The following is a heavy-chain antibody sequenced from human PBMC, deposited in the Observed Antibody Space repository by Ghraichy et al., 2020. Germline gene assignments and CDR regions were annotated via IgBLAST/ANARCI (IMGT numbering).Heavy chain of an antibody. CDR1: GFSFSSYW. CDR3: ARDVGYCADC. CDR2: INQDATDK. J-gene: IGHJ4*02. D-gene: IGHD2-15*01. Sequence: GSLNISCAASGFSFSSYWMTWVRQAPGKELEWVANINQDATDKNYVDSVKGRFTISRDNAKNSLYLQMNSLRAEDTAVYYCARDVGYCADCWGQGTLVTVSS. V-gene: IGHV3-7*01.